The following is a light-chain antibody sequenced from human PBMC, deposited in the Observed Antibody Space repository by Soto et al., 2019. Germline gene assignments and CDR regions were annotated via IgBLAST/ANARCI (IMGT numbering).Light chain of an antibody. CDR1: SSDVGGYNY. J-gene: IGLJ1*01. Sequence: QSALTQPRSVSGSPGQSVTISCTGTSSDVGGYNYVSWYQQHPGTAPKLMTYDVSMRPSGVPDRFSGSKSGNTASLTISGLQAEDEADYYCCSYAGSYTLYVFGTGTKLTVL. CDR3: CSYAGSYTLYV. CDR2: DVS. V-gene: IGLV2-11*01.